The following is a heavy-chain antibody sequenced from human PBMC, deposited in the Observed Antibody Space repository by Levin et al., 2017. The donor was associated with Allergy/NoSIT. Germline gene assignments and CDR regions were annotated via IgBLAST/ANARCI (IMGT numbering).Heavy chain of an antibody. CDR1: GFTFSRYW. CDR3: VRGVIRSGSEGAVFDY. Sequence: GGSLRLSCAASGFTFSRYWMHWVRQAPGKGLVWVSRINSDVSSTFYAGSVKGRFTMSRDNAKNTVYLQVNSLRAEDTAVYYCVRGVIRSGSEGAVFDYWGQGTLVTVSS. D-gene: IGHD3-10*01. J-gene: IGHJ4*02. V-gene: IGHV3-74*01. CDR2: INSDVSST.